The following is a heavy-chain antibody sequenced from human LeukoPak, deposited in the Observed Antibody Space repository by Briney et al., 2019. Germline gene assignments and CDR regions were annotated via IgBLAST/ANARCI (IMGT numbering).Heavy chain of an antibody. CDR2: MNPNSGNT. Sequence: ASVKVSCKASGYTFTSYDINWVRQATGQGLEWMGWMNPNSGNTGYAQKFQGRVTMTRDMSTSTVYMELSSLRSEDTAVYYCARAYYDSSGSGGFFFDYWGQGTLVTVSS. CDR1: GYTFTSYD. CDR3: ARAYYDSSGSGGFFFDY. V-gene: IGHV1-8*01. J-gene: IGHJ4*02. D-gene: IGHD3-22*01.